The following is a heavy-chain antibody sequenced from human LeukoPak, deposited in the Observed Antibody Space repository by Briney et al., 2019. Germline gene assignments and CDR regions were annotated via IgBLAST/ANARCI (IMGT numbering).Heavy chain of an antibody. Sequence: GESLKISCKGSGYSFTNYWIAWVRQMPGKGLEWMGIIYPGDSDTKASPSFQGQVTLSADKSISTAYLQWGSLKASDTAMYYCARQRVYSSSWYAGGRWFDPWGQGTLVTVSS. CDR3: ARQRVYSSSWYAGGRWFDP. D-gene: IGHD6-13*01. CDR2: IYPGDSDT. V-gene: IGHV5-51*01. CDR1: GYSFTNYW. J-gene: IGHJ5*02.